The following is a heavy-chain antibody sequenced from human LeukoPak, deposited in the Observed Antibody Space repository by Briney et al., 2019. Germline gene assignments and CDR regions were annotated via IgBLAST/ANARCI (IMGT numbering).Heavy chain of an antibody. CDR3: ASGKDSSGWYGNDY. CDR1: GGSISSYY. J-gene: IGHJ4*02. D-gene: IGHD6-19*01. V-gene: IGHV4-4*07. CDR2: IYTSGST. Sequence: SETLSLTCTVSGGSISSYYWSWIRQPAGKGLEWIGRIYTSGSTNYNPSLKSRVTMSVDTSKNQFSLKLSSVTAADTAVYYCASGKDSSGWYGNDYWGQGTLVTVSS.